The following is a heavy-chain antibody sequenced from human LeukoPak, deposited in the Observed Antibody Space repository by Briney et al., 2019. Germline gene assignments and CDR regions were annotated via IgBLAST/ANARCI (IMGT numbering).Heavy chain of an antibody. J-gene: IGHJ5*02. D-gene: IGHD3-22*01. CDR2: MYYSGST. V-gene: IGHV4-30-4*01. CDR3: ARPYYYDSRIDP. Sequence: PSETLSLTCTVSGASISSGDYYWSWIRQPPGKGLEWIAYMYYSGSTYYNPSLKSRVTMSADTSKNQLSLKLSSVTAADTAVYYCARPYYYDSRIDPWGQGILVTVSS. CDR1: GASISSGDYY.